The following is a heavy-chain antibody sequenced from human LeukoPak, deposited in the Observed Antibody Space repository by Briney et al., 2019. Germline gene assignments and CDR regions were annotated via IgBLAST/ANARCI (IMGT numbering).Heavy chain of an antibody. J-gene: IGHJ4*02. V-gene: IGHV3-30*02. CDR2: IRYDGSNK. CDR3: AKVEDSSSWYVFPFDY. D-gene: IGHD6-13*01. CDR1: GFTFSSYG. Sequence: GGSLRLSCAAPGFTFSSYGMHWVRQAPGKGLEWVAFIRYDGSNKYYADSVKGRFTISRDNSKNTLYLQMNSLRAEDTAVYYCAKVEDSSSWYVFPFDYWGQGTLVTVSS.